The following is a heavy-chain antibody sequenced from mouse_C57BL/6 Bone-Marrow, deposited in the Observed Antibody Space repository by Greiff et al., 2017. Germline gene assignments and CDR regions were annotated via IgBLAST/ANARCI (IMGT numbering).Heavy chain of an antibody. CDR1: GYTFTNYW. Sequence: QVQLQQSGAELVRPGTSVKMSCKASGYTFTNYWIGWAKQRPGHGLAWIGDIYPGGGYTNYNEKFKGKATLTADKSSSTAYMQFSSLTSEDSAIYYCARYYGSSPYAMDYWGQGTSVTVSS. V-gene: IGHV1-63*01. D-gene: IGHD1-1*01. J-gene: IGHJ4*01. CDR2: IYPGGGYT. CDR3: ARYYGSSPYAMDY.